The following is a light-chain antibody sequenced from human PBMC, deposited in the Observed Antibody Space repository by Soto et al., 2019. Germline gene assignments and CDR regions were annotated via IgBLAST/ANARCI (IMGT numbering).Light chain of an antibody. J-gene: IGKJ5*01. CDR3: QQRSHWPPTT. Sequence: ETVLTQSPATLSLSPGERATLSCRASQSVTTSLAWYQQKPGQAPRLLIYDAFNRAAGIPDRFSGSGSGTDFTLTISSLEPEDFAVYYCQQRSHWPPTTFGQGTRLDIK. V-gene: IGKV3-11*01. CDR2: DAF. CDR1: QSVTTS.